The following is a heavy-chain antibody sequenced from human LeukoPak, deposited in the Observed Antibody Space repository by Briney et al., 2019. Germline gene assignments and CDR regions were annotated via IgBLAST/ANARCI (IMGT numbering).Heavy chain of an antibody. D-gene: IGHD3-22*01. Sequence: GGSLRLSCAASGFTFSSYAMSWVRQALGKGLEWVSVISASGGRTSYADSVKGRFTVSRDNSKNTLYLQMNSLRAEDTAVYFCVEGGAPSYYDGSGDAYFDYWGQGTLVTVSS. CDR3: VEGGAPSYYDGSGDAYFDY. V-gene: IGHV3-23*01. CDR1: GFTFSSYA. CDR2: ISASGGRT. J-gene: IGHJ4*02.